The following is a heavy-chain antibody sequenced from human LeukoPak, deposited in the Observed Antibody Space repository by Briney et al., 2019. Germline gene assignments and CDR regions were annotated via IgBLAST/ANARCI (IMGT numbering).Heavy chain of an antibody. CDR1: GYTFTSYG. CDR3: ASEYSGYDWGQFDY. V-gene: IGHV1-18*01. CDR2: ISAYNGNT. D-gene: IGHD5-12*01. J-gene: IGHJ4*02. Sequence: ASVNVSCKASGYTFTSYGISWVRQAPGQGLEWMGWISAYNGNTNYAQKLQGRVTMTTDTSTSTAYMELRSLRSGDTAVYYCASEYSGYDWGQFDYWGQGTLVTVSS.